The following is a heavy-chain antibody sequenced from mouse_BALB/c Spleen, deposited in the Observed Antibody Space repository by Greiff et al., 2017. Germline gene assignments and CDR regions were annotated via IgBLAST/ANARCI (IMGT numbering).Heavy chain of an antibody. CDR1: GFNFKDTY. CDR2: IDPANGNT. CDR3: AREDWDRAWFAY. J-gene: IGHJ3*01. D-gene: IGHD4-1*01. Sequence: EVQLQQSGAELVKPGASVKLSCTASGFNFKDTYMHWVKQRPEQGLEWIGRIDPANGNTKYDPKFQGKATITADTSSNTAYLQLSSLTSEDTAVYYCAREDWDRAWFAYWGQGTLVTVSA. V-gene: IGHV14-3*02.